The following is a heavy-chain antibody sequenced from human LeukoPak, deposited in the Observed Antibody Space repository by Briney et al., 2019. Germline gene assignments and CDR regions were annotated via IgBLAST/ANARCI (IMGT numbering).Heavy chain of an antibody. D-gene: IGHD6-19*01. CDR2: ISAYNGNT. V-gene: IGHV1-18*01. CDR3: ARVEIGAVAGTGTH. CDR1: GYTFTSYG. Sequence: GASVKVSCKASGYTFTSYGIIWVRQAPGQGLEWMGWISAYNGNTNYAQKLQGRVTMTTDTSTSTAYMELRSLRSDDTAVYYCARVEIGAVAGTGTHWGQGTLVTVSS. J-gene: IGHJ4*02.